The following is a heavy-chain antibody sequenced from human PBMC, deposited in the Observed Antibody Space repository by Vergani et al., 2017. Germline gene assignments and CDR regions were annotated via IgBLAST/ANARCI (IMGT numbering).Heavy chain of an antibody. D-gene: IGHD3-22*01. CDR2: ISSDGGST. CDR3: AGPQGTSAYYYCGLDY. J-gene: IGHJ4*02. CDR1: GFTFSTYA. Sequence: EVQLLESGGGLVQPGGSLRLSCAASGFTFSTYAMTWVRQAPGKGLEWVSTISSDGGSTYYADSVKGRFTISRDNSKNTLSLQMNSLTAEDTAIYYCAGPQGTSAYYYCGLDYWGQGILVTVSS. V-gene: IGHV3-23*01.